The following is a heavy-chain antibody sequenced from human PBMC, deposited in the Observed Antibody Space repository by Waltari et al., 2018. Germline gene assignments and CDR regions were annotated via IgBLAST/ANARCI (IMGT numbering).Heavy chain of an antibody. CDR2: FDPEDGET. J-gene: IGHJ6*03. D-gene: IGHD6-6*01. Sequence: QVQLVQSGAEVKKPGASVKVSCKVSGYTLTELSMHWVRQAPGKGLEWMGGFDPEDGETIYAQKFQGRVTMTEDTSTDTAYMELSSLRSEDTAVYYCATSSIAARPRDYYYYYYMDVWGKGTTVTVSS. CDR1: GYTLTELS. V-gene: IGHV1-24*01. CDR3: ATSSIAARPRDYYYYYYMDV.